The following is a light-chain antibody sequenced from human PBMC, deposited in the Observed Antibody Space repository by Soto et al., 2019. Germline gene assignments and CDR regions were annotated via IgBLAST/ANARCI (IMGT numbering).Light chain of an antibody. V-gene: IGKV3-20*01. CDR3: QHYGYPQWT. Sequence: ELVLTQSPGTLSLSPGDSAALSCKASQIGSGNYLSWYQQKSGQAPRLVIYATSTRAPGIPDRFSGRGSATDFSLIISRLEPEDFAVYYCQHYGYPQWTFGRGTKVDI. CDR1: QIGSGNY. CDR2: ATS. J-gene: IGKJ1*01.